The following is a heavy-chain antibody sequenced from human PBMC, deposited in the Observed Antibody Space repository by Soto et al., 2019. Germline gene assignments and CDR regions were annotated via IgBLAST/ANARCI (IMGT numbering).Heavy chain of an antibody. CDR1: GFTFSSYV. CDR2: ISFDGSAK. D-gene: IGHD3-22*01. J-gene: IGHJ4*02. CDR3: AKGMQVGGLITTFDY. V-gene: IGHV3-30*18. Sequence: QVQLLESGGGVVQPGKSLRLSCAASGFTFSSYVMHWVRQAPGKGLEWVAVISFDGSAKYYAVSVKGRFTISIDKSKSTLSRQMNSPRAEDTAALYGAKGMQVGGLITTFDYWGQGNLVTVSS.